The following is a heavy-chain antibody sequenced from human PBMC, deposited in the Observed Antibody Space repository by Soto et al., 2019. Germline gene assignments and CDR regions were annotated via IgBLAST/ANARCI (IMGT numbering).Heavy chain of an antibody. V-gene: IGHV4-4*02. J-gene: IGHJ4*02. CDR1: GGSISSGNW. CDR2: IYHSGIT. Sequence: SETLSLTCAVSGGSISSGNWWSWVRQSPGKELEWIGEIYHSGITNYNPSLKSRVTISVDNSENQLSLSLNSVTAADTAVYYCARNVRYYIDYWGQGTLVTVSS. CDR3: ARNVRYYIDY.